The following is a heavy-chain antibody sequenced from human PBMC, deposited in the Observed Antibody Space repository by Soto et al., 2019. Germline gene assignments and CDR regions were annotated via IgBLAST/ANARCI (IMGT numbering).Heavy chain of an antibody. Sequence: QVQLVESGGGVVQPGRSLRLSCAASGFTFSSYGMHWVRQAPGKGLEWVAVISYDGSNKYYADSVKGRFTISRDNSKNTPYLQMNSLRAEDTAVYYCAGINWNDGPFDYWGQGTLVTVSS. CDR2: ISYDGSNK. V-gene: IGHV3-30*03. CDR3: AGINWNDGPFDY. J-gene: IGHJ4*02. CDR1: GFTFSSYG. D-gene: IGHD1-1*01.